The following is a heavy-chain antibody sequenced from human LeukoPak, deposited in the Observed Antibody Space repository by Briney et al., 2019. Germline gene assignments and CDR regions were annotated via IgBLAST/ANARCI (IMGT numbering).Heavy chain of an antibody. CDR2: ISYDGSNK. Sequence: GGSLRLSCAASGFTFSSYGMHWVRQAPGKGLEWVAVISYDGSNKYYADSVKGRFTISRDNSKNTLYLQMNSLRAEDTAVYYCARDPTIFGVVDYYGMDVWGQGTTVTVSS. J-gene: IGHJ6*02. CDR3: ARDPTIFGVVDYYGMDV. V-gene: IGHV3-30*03. CDR1: GFTFSSYG. D-gene: IGHD3-3*01.